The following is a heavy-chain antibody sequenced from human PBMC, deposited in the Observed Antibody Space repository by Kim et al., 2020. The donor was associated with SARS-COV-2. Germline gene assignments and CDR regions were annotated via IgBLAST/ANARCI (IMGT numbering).Heavy chain of an antibody. CDR3: ARDDRGYCSGGSCYAARGNWFDP. D-gene: IGHD2-15*01. J-gene: IGHJ5*02. CDR1: GYTFTSYG. Sequence: ASVKVSCKASGYTFTSYGISWVRQAPGQGLEWMGWISAYNGNTNYAQKLQGRVTMTTDTSTSTAYMELRSLRSDDTAVYYCARDDRGYCSGGSCYAARGNWFDPWGQGTLVTVSS. CDR2: ISAYNGNT. V-gene: IGHV1-18*01.